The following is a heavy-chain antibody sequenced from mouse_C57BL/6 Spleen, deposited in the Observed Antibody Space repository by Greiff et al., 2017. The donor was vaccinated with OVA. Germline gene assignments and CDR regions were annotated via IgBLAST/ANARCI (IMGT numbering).Heavy chain of an antibody. Sequence: VQLQQSGAELVKPGASVKISCKASGYAFSSYWMNWVKQRAGKGLEWIGQIYPGDGDTNYNGKFKGKATLTADKSSSTAYMQLSSLTSEDSAVYFCARSGHYAMDYWGQGTSVTVSS. CDR1: GYAFSSYW. CDR2: IYPGDGDT. V-gene: IGHV1-80*01. CDR3: ARSGHYAMDY. J-gene: IGHJ4*01.